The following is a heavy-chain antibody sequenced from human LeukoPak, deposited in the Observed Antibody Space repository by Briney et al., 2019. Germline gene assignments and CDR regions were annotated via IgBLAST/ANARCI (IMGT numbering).Heavy chain of an antibody. Sequence: SQTLSLTCTVSGGSLSRYYWSWVRQPPGKGLEWGGDIYYSGSTNYNPSLKSRVPISGDTSKNQISLKLSSVTAADTAVYYCARDVYGDADFFHYWGQGPLVTVSS. CDR3: ARDVYGDADFFHY. V-gene: IGHV4-59*01. CDR1: GGSLSRYY. CDR2: IYYSGST. D-gene: IGHD5/OR15-5a*01. J-gene: IGHJ4*02.